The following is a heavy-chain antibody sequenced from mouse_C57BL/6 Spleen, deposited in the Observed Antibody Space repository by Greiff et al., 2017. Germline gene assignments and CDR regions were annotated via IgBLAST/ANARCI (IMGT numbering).Heavy chain of an antibody. CDR1: GYTFTSYW. Sequence: VKLQQPGAELVMPGASVKLSCKASGYTFTSYWMHWVKQRPGQGLEWIGEIDPSDSYTNYNQKFKGKSTLTVDKSSSTAYMQLSSLTSEDSAVYYCARKARYDGYYAMDYWGQGTSVTVSS. V-gene: IGHV1-69*01. CDR2: IDPSDSYT. J-gene: IGHJ4*01. D-gene: IGHD2-12*01. CDR3: ARKARYDGYYAMDY.